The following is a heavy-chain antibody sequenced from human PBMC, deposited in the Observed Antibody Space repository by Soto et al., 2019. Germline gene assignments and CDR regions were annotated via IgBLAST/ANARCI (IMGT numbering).Heavy chain of an antibody. CDR1: GSAFTSYG. CDR2: ISAYNGNT. Sequence: XSDKVCCKDSGSAFTSYGSRLVRQAPGQGLEWMGWISAYNGNTNYAQKLQGRVTMTTDTSTSKAYMELRSLRSDDTAVYYCARAKGSGPAGFDDWAQGTLVTVSS. V-gene: IGHV1-18*01. CDR3: ARAKGSGPAGFDD. J-gene: IGHJ4*02. D-gene: IGHD3-10*01.